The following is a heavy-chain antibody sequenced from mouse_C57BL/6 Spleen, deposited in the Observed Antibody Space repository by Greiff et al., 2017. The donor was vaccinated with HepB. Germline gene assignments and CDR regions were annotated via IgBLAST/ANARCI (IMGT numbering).Heavy chain of an antibody. CDR3: ARIKAQATDY. Sequence: LKESGPGILPPSQSLSLTCSFSGFSLSTFCMGVGWIRQPSGQGLEWLAHIWWDDDKYYNPALKSRLTISKDTSKNQVFLKIANVDTADTATYYCARIKAQATDYWGQGTTLTVSS. J-gene: IGHJ2*01. V-gene: IGHV8-8*01. CDR1: GFSLSTFCMG. D-gene: IGHD3-2*02. CDR2: IWWDDDK.